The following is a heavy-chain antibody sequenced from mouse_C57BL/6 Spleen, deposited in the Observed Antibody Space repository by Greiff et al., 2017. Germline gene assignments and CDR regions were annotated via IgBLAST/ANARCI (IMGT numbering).Heavy chain of an antibody. Sequence: VQLQQPGAELVKPGASVKVSCKASGYTFTSYWMHWVKQRPGQGLEWIGRIHPSDSDTNYNHKFKGKATLTVDKSSSTASMQLSSQTSEGSAVYYCANGLYAMDYWGQGTAVTVSS. CDR1: GYTFTSYW. CDR3: ANGLYAMDY. CDR2: IHPSDSDT. D-gene: IGHD3-1*01. V-gene: IGHV1-74*01. J-gene: IGHJ4*01.